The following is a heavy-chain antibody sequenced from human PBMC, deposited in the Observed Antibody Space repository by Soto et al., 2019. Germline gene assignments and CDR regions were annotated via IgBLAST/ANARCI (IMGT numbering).Heavy chain of an antibody. J-gene: IGHJ4*02. D-gene: IGHD3-16*01. CDR2: IYHSGST. CDR1: GGSISSSHW. Sequence: QVQLQESGPGLVKPSGTLSLTCAVSGGSISSSHWWSWVRQPPGKGLEWIGEIYHSGSTNYNPSHKGGGTIPVDMSKNPFYPKLGSESAADSAAYYRASTGGGEEYRGQGTLVTVSS. CDR3: ASTGGGEEY. V-gene: IGHV4-4*02.